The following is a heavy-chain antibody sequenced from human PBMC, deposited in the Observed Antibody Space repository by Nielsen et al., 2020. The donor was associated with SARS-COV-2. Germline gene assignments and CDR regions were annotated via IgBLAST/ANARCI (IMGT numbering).Heavy chain of an antibody. Sequence: SETLSLTCTVSGGSISSGDYYWGWIRQPPGKGLEWIGSIYYSGSTYYNPSLKSRVTISVDTSKNQFSLKLSSVTAADTAVYYCARPLGVVVPAAIPRPFDIWGQGTMVTVSS. J-gene: IGHJ3*02. V-gene: IGHV4-39*01. D-gene: IGHD2-2*02. CDR3: ARPLGVVVPAAIPRPFDI. CDR2: IYYSGST. CDR1: GGSISSGDYY.